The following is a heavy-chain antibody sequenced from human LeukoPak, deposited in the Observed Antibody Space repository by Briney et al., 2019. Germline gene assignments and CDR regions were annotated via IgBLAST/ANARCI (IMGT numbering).Heavy chain of an antibody. Sequence: GASVKVSCKASGGTFSSYAISWVRQAPGQGLEWMGGIIPIFGTANYAQKFQGRVTITTDESTSTAYMELSSLRSEDTAVYYCAREGNQYSRGWYAFDYWGQGTLVTVSS. CDR2: IIPIFGTA. CDR3: AREGNQYSRGWYAFDY. D-gene: IGHD6-19*01. J-gene: IGHJ4*02. CDR1: GGTFSSYA. V-gene: IGHV1-69*05.